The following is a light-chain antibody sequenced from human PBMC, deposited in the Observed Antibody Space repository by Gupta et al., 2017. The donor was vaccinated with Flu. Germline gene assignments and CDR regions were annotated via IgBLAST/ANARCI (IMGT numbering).Light chain of an antibody. V-gene: IGKV1-5*03. CDR3: QHYSTYPLA. CDR2: KAS. CDR1: QSISNW. Sequence: IQMIQSPSTLPASIGDRVTITCRASQSISNWLAWYQQKPGKAPKLLIYKASNLESGLPSRFSCSGSGTEFTLTISSLQPDDFATYYCQHYSTYPLAFGGGTKVEIK. J-gene: IGKJ4*01.